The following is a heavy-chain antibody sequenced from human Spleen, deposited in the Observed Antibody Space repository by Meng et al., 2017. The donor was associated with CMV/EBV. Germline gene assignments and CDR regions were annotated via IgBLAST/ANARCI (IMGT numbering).Heavy chain of an antibody. CDR3: ARESGSYQLDY. Sequence: QAQLRSRAPGSVKASHTKSLTCTVSGGSISSYYGRWLRQPAGKALEWSGHIYTSRSTNYIPSLKGRVNMSVDTSKNQFSLKLSSVTAADTAVYYCARESGSYQLDYWGQGTLVTVSS. D-gene: IGHD1-26*01. J-gene: IGHJ4*02. CDR2: IYTSRST. CDR1: GGSISSYY. V-gene: IGHV4-4*07.